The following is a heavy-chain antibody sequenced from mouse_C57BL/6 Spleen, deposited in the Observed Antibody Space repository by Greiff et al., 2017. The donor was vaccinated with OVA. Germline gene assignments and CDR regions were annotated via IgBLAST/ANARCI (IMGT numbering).Heavy chain of an antibody. V-gene: IGHV1-42*01. CDR3: ARRDGYYGWYFDV. Sequence: VQLQQSGPELVKPGASVKISCKASGYSFTGYYMNWVKQSPEKSLEWIGEINPSTGGTTYNQKFKAKATLTVDKSSSTAYMQLKSLTSEDSAVYYCARRDGYYGWYFDVWGTGTTVTVSS. J-gene: IGHJ1*03. CDR2: INPSTGGT. D-gene: IGHD2-3*01. CDR1: GYSFTGYY.